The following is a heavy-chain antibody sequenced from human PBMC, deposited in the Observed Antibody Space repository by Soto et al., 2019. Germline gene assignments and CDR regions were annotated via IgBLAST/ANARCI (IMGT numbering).Heavy chain of an antibody. V-gene: IGHV4-59*01. Sequence: ETLSLTCTVSGGSISNYYWTWVRQPPGKGLEWIGYVYYSGSTNYNPSLESRVTISIDASKNQFSLKMKSVTAADTAVYYCVRDYLLTGFDPWGQGALVTVSS. CDR3: VRDYLLTGFDP. CDR2: VYYSGST. J-gene: IGHJ5*02. D-gene: IGHD3-9*01. CDR1: GGSISNYY.